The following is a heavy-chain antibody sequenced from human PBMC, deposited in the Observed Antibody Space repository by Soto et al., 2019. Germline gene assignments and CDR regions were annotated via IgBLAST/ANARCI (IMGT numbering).Heavy chain of an antibody. CDR2: INAGNGNT. J-gene: IGHJ4*02. V-gene: IGHV1-3*01. Sequence: ASVKVSCKASGYTFTNYAIDWVRQAPGQRLEWMGWINAGNGNTKYSQKFLGRVTITRDTSANTAYMELSSLRSEDAAVYYCARGGGYDFFDYWGQGTLVTVSS. D-gene: IGHD5-12*01. CDR1: GYTFTNYA. CDR3: ARGGGYDFFDY.